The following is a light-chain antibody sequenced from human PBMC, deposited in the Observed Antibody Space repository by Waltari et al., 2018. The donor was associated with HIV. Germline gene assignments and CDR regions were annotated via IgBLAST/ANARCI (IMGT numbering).Light chain of an antibody. CDR2: DAS. V-gene: IGKV1-39*01. J-gene: IGKJ1*01. Sequence: DIQMTQSPSSLSASVGDRVTITCRASQSISTYLNWYQQKPGKAPKVLIYDASSLQSGVPSRFSGSGSGTDFTLIISSLQPEDFATYYCQQSHVTPRTFGQGTKVEIK. CDR3: QQSHVTPRT. CDR1: QSISTY.